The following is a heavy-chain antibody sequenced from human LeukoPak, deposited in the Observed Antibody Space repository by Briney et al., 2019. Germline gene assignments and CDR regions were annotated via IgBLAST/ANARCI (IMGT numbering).Heavy chain of an antibody. D-gene: IGHD3-9*01. Sequence: ASVTVSFKASGYTFTIYAMHWVRQAPGQRLEWMGWINAGNGNTKYSQEFQGRVTMTTDTSTSTAYMELRSLRSDDTAVYYCARADDYDILTGYYVYDAFDIWGQGTMVTVSS. CDR2: INAGNGNT. V-gene: IGHV1-3*01. J-gene: IGHJ3*02. CDR1: GYTFTIYA. CDR3: ARADDYDILTGYYVYDAFDI.